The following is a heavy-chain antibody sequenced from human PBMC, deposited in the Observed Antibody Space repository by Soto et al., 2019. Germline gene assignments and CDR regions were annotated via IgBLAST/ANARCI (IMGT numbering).Heavy chain of an antibody. J-gene: IGHJ4*02. D-gene: IGHD2-8*01. CDR3: AKDQWRDCTNGVCYYFDY. CDR2: ISYDGSNK. V-gene: IGHV3-30*18. Sequence: QVQLVESGGGVVQPGRSLRLSCAASGFTFSSYGMHWVRQAPGKGLEWVAVISYDGSNKYYADSVKGRFTISRDNSKNTLYLQMNSLRAEDTAVYYCAKDQWRDCTNGVCYYFDYWGQGTLVTVSS. CDR1: GFTFSSYG.